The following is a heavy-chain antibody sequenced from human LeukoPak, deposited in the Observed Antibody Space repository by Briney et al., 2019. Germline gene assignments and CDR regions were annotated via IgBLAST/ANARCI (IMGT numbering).Heavy chain of an antibody. CDR1: GFTFSGHA. CDR2: ISADGGTT. J-gene: IGHJ5*02. Sequence: GGSLRLSCSASGFTFSGHAMHWVRQAPGERLESVSAISADGGTTYYGDSVKGRFTISRDNSKNTLYLQMSSLRPDDTAVYYCVRERYAANWFDPWGQGTLVTVSS. V-gene: IGHV3-64D*09. CDR3: VRERYAANWFDP. D-gene: IGHD1-1*01.